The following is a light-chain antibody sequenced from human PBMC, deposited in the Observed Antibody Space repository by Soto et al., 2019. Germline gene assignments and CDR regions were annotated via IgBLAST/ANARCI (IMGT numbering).Light chain of an antibody. J-gene: IGKJ1*01. CDR3: QQYAASPWT. Sequence: EIVLTQSPGTLSFSPGERATLSCRASQSVSSTYLAWYQQKPGQAPRLLIYGASSRATGIPDRFSGSGSGTDFTLIISRLEPEDCAVYYCQQYAASPWTFGQGTKVEIK. V-gene: IGKV3-20*01. CDR2: GAS. CDR1: QSVSSTY.